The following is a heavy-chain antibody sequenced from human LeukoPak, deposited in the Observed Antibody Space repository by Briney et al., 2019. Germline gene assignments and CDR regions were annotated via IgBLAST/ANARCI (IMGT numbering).Heavy chain of an antibody. D-gene: IGHD4-17*01. CDR1: GFTFDDYT. J-gene: IGHJ4*02. Sequence: PGGSLRLSCAASGFTFDDYTMPWVRQAPGKGLEWVSLISWDGGSTYYADSVKGRFTISRDNSKNSLYLQMNSLRTEDTALYYCAKGYGDYDTDYWGQGTLVTVSS. V-gene: IGHV3-43*01. CDR2: ISWDGGST. CDR3: AKGYGDYDTDY.